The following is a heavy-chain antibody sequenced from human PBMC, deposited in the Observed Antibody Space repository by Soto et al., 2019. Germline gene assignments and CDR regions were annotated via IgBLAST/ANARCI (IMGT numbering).Heavy chain of an antibody. CDR1: GFSLSTTGVG. CDR3: AYRPSLDWGHFDS. V-gene: IGHV2-5*02. J-gene: IGHJ4*02. Sequence: QITLKESGPTLVKPTQTLTLTCTFSGFSLSTTGVGVGWIHQPPGKALECLALIYWDDDKRYSPSLTNRLTITKDTSKNQVVLTMTNMHPVATGTYFCAYRPSLDWGHFDSWGQGTLVTVSS. CDR2: IYWDDDK. D-gene: IGHD7-27*01.